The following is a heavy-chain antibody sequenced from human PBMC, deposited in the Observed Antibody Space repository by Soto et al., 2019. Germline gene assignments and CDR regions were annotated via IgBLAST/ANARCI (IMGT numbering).Heavy chain of an antibody. CDR3: AADVQQLAPFDY. J-gene: IGHJ4*02. D-gene: IGHD6-6*01. V-gene: IGHV1-58*01. Sequence: GASVKVSCKASVFTFTSSAVQCVRQARGQRLEWIGWIVVGSGNTNYAQKFQERVTITRDMSTSTAYMELSSLRSEDTAVYYCAADVQQLAPFDYWSQGTLVTVSS. CDR1: VFTFTSSA. CDR2: IVVGSGNT.